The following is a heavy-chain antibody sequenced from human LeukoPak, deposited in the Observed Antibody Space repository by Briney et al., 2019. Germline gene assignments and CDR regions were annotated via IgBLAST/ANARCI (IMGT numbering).Heavy chain of an antibody. J-gene: IGHJ3*02. CDR2: IIPIFGTA. V-gene: IGHV1-69*05. CDR1: GGTFSSYA. D-gene: IGHD2-15*01. CDR3: ARGGLGCSGGSCYSAFDI. Sequence: ASVKVSCKASGGTFSSYAISWVRQAPGQGLEWMGRIIPIFGTANYAQKFQGRVTITTDESTSTAYMELSSLRSEDTAVYYCARGGLGCSGGSCYSAFDIRGQGTMVTVSS.